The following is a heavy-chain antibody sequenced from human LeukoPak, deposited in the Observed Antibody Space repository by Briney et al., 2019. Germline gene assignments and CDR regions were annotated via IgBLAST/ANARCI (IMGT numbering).Heavy chain of an antibody. CDR1: GYTFTSYA. D-gene: IGHD2-2*01. CDR2: INAGNGNT. CDR3: ARGFVVVPAAMNY. J-gene: IGHJ4*02. Sequence: ASVKVFCKASGYTFTSYAMHWVGQAPGQRLEWMGWINAGNGNTKYSQKFQGRVTITRDTSASTAYMELSSLRSEDTAVYYCARGFVVVPAAMNYWGQGTLVTVPS. V-gene: IGHV1-3*01.